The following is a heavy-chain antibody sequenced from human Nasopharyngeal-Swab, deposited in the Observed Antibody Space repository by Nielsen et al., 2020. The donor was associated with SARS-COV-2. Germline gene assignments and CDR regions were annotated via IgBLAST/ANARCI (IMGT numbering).Heavy chain of an antibody. D-gene: IGHD3-22*01. CDR2: MSYDGNKK. V-gene: IGHV3-30-3*01. CDR3: ARESSLTYYYHGSGYNDVFDI. CDR1: ESTLSSYS. J-gene: IGHJ3*02. Sequence: GESLKISCVASESTLSSYSMHWVRQAPGKGLEWVAAMSYDGNKKYYIDSVKGRFTISRDIAKNTLYLQVNDLRAEDTAVYYCARESSLTYYYHGSGYNDVFDIWGQGTMVTVSS.